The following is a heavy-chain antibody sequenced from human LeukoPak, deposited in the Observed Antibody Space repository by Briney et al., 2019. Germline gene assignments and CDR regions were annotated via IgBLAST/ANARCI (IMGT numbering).Heavy chain of an antibody. J-gene: IGHJ6*02. CDR1: GGSFSGYY. D-gene: IGHD1-26*01. CDR2: INHSGST. Sequence: SETLSLTCAAYGGSFSGYYWSWIRQPPGKGLEWIGEINHSGSTNYNPSLKSRVTISVDTSKHQFSLKLSSVTAADTAVYYCAGEPSDYYYYGMDVWGQGTTVTVSS. V-gene: IGHV4-34*01. CDR3: AGEPSDYYYYGMDV.